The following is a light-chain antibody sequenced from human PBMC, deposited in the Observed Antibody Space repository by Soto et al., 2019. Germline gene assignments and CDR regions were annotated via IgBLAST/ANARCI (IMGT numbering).Light chain of an antibody. V-gene: IGKV1-39*01. J-gene: IGKJ1*01. CDR1: QTITTY. Sequence: DIQMTQSPSSLSASVGDRVTISCRASQTITTYLNWYQQRPGKAPQVLIYAASNLKSGVPSRFSASGSGTDFTLTISSLQFEDFAIYYCQQSFRRPWTFGQGNKV. CDR3: QQSFRRPWT. CDR2: AAS.